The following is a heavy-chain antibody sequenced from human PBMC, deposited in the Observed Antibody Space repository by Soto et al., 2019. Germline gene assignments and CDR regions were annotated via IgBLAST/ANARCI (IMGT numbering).Heavy chain of an antibody. V-gene: IGHV1-2*02. CDR1: GYSFSDYF. CDR2: INPKTAAT. CDR3: ARIKWGLNYYNGMDV. J-gene: IGHJ6*02. Sequence: GPSVKVSCKPSGYSFSDYFIQWVRQAPGQGLEWVAWINPKTAATNYAKKFQGRVSLTWDTSSTTAYMELTRLRPDDTAVYYCARIKWGLNYYNGMDVWG. D-gene: IGHD2-21*02.